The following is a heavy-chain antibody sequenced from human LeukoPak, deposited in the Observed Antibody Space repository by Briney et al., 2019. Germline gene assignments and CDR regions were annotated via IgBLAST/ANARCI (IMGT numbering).Heavy chain of an antibody. CDR2: IYYSGST. V-gene: IGHV4-39*01. D-gene: IGHD6-13*01. CDR1: GGSINSYY. Sequence: SETLSLTCTVSGGSINSYYWSWIRQPPGKGLEWIGSIYYSGSTYYNPSLKSRVTISVDTSKNQFSLKLSSVTAADTAVYYCARRQAAAGTYYYYYYMDVWGKGTTVTISS. J-gene: IGHJ6*03. CDR3: ARRQAAAGTYYYYYYMDV.